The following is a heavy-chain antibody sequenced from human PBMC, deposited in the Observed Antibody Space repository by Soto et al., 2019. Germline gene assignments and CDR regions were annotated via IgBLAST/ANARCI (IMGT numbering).Heavy chain of an antibody. CDR1: GYTFNNYW. J-gene: IGHJ6*02. Sequence: PGESLKISCKGSGYTFNNYWIGWVRQMPGKGLEWMGIIYPGDSDTRYSPSFQGQVTISADKSISTAYLQWSSLKASDTAMYYCARFYFGELLNDYYYGMDVWGQGTTVTVSS. V-gene: IGHV5-51*01. D-gene: IGHD3-10*01. CDR3: ARFYFGELLNDYYYGMDV. CDR2: IYPGDSDT.